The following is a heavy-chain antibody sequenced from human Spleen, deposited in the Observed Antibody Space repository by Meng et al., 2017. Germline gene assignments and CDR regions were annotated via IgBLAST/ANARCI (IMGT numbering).Heavy chain of an antibody. Sequence: SETLSLTCTVSGGSISSSSYYWGWIRQPPGKGLEWIGSIYYSGSTYYNPSLKSRVSMSLDRAKNQFSLKLSSVTAADTAVYYCARDEYSGYAMAYWGQGTLVTVSS. CDR3: ARDEYSGYAMAY. D-gene: IGHD5-12*01. J-gene: IGHJ4*02. V-gene: IGHV4-39*07. CDR2: IYYSGST. CDR1: GGSISSSSYY.